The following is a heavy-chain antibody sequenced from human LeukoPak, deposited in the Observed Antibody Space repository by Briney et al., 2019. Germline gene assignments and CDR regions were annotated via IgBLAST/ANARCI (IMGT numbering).Heavy chain of an antibody. CDR3: VRQHNNYYYYGMDV. J-gene: IGHJ6*02. D-gene: IGHD1-1*01. V-gene: IGHV3-30*02. CDR2: IRYDGSNK. Sequence: PGGSLRLSCAASGITFNIYGMYWVRQAPGKGLEWAAFIRYDGSNKYYADSVKGRFTISRDNSKNTLYLQMNSLRAEDTALYYCVRQHNNYYYYGMDVWGQGTTVTVSS. CDR1: GITFNIYG.